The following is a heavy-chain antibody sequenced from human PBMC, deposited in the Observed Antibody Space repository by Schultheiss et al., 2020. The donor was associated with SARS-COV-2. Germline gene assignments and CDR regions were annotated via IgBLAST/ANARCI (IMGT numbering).Heavy chain of an antibody. D-gene: IGHD3-3*01. Sequence: GGSLRLSCAASGFTFSSYGMHWVRQAPGKGLEWVAVISYDGSNKYYADSVKGRFTISRDNSKNTLYLQMNSLRAEDTAVYYCCTAPIFGVDYYYYYGMDVWGQGTTVTVSS. J-gene: IGHJ6*02. V-gene: IGHV3-30*12. CDR1: GFTFSSYG. CDR3: CTAPIFGVDYYYYYGMDV. CDR2: ISYDGSNK.